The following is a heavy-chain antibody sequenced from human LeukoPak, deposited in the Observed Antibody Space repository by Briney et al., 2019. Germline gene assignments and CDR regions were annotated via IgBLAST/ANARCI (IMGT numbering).Heavy chain of an antibody. J-gene: IGHJ4*02. CDR2: TYISGST. CDR3: ASSLDSGSWYYFDY. Sequence: PSETLSLTCTVSGGSMSSYYWSWIQQPAGKGLEWIGRTYISGSTKYNPSLKSRVTISIDKSKNQFSLKLSSVTAADTAVYYCASSLDSGSWYYFDYWGQGTLVTVS. V-gene: IGHV4-4*07. CDR1: GGSMSSYY. D-gene: IGHD6-13*01.